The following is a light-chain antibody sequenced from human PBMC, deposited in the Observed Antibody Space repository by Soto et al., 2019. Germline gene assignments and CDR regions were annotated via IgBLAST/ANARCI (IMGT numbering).Light chain of an antibody. V-gene: IGKV3-11*01. Sequence: EIVVTQSPGILSLSPGQRATLSCRASQSVNNYVAWFQQKPGQAPRLLIYDASRRATGIPARFRGSSSGTDFTIIIDSLPPEDFALYYCQERSNWPRGTFGGGTRVEI. CDR2: DAS. J-gene: IGKJ4*01. CDR3: QERSNWPRGT. CDR1: QSVNNY.